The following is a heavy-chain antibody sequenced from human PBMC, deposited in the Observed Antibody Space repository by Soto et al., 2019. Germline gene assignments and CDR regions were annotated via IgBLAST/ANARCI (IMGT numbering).Heavy chain of an antibody. Sequence: PGGSLRLSCAASGFTVSSNYMSWVRQAPGKGLEWVSVIYSGGSTYYADSVKGRFTISRDNSKNTLYLQMNSLRAEDTAVYYCARPRPDYSSGWYVFQHWGQGTLVTVSS. J-gene: IGHJ1*01. CDR2: IYSGGST. CDR3: ARPRPDYSSGWYVFQH. CDR1: GFTVSSNY. D-gene: IGHD6-19*01. V-gene: IGHV3-53*01.